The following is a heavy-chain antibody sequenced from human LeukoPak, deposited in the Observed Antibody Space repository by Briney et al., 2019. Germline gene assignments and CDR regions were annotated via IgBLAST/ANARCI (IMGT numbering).Heavy chain of an antibody. V-gene: IGHV3-48*01. J-gene: IGHJ4*02. CDR1: GFTFSTYS. CDR2: ISASGGTT. CDR3: ARSDRGYSYGSFDY. D-gene: IGHD5-18*01. Sequence: GGSLRLSCGVSGFTFSTYSMNWVRQAPGKGLEWLSYISASGGTTYYADSVKGRFTIYRDNAKNSLYLQMNSLRAEDTAMYYCARSDRGYSYGSFDYWGQGTLFTVSS.